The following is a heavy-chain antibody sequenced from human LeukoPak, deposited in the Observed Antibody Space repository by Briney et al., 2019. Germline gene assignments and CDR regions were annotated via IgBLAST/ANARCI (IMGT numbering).Heavy chain of an antibody. CDR2: IYHSGST. D-gene: IGHD2-8*01. CDR1: GGSISSGGYS. Sequence: SQTLSLTCAVSGGSISSGGYSWSWIRQPLGKGLEWIGYIYHSGSTYYNPSLKSRVTISVDRSKNQFSLKLSSVTAADTAVYYCARETNGVVDYWGQGTLVTVSS. V-gene: IGHV4-30-2*01. CDR3: ARETNGVVDY. J-gene: IGHJ4*02.